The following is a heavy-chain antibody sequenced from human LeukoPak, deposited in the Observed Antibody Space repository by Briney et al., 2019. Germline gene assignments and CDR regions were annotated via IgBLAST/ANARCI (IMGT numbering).Heavy chain of an antibody. D-gene: IGHD6-6*01. CDR2: ISYSGST. J-gene: IGHJ4*02. CDR1: GGSITVYY. CDR3: ARGGSRSYTSSTLDY. Sequence: PSETLSLTCSVSGGSITVYYWNWIRQSPGKGLEWIGSISYSGSTNYNPSLKSRVTISIDTSKNRFSLKVSSLIAADTAMYYWARGGSRSYTSSTLDYWGQGTLVTVSS. V-gene: IGHV4-59*12.